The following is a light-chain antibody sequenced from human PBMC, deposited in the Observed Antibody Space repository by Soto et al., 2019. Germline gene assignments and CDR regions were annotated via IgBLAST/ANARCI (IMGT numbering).Light chain of an antibody. Sequence: QSALTQPPSASGSPGQSVTISCTGTSSDVGGYNYVSWYQQYPGRAPKLMIHEVTKRPSGVPDRFSGSKSGNTASLTVSGLQAEDEADYSCSSYAASNNFYFVFGGGTKLSVL. V-gene: IGLV2-8*01. J-gene: IGLJ3*02. CDR3: SSYAASNNFYFV. CDR1: SSDVGGYNY. CDR2: EVT.